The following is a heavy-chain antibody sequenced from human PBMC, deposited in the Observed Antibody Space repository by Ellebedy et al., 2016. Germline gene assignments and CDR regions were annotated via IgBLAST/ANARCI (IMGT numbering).Heavy chain of an antibody. CDR2: ISSSGSTI. D-gene: IGHD2/OR15-2a*01. Sequence: GGSLRLSCAASGFTFSDYYMSWIRQAPGKGLEWVSYISSSGSTIYYADSVKGRFTISRDSSKNTLYLQMNSLRIEDTAVYFCARGQAGREYGQYGTDVWGQGTTVTVSS. CDR1: GFTFSDYY. J-gene: IGHJ6*02. CDR3: ARGQAGREYGQYGTDV. V-gene: IGHV3-11*04.